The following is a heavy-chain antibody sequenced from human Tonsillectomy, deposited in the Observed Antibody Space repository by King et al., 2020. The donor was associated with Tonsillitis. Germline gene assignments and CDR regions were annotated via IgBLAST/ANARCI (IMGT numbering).Heavy chain of an antibody. J-gene: IGHJ5*02. CDR1: GGSISSYY. D-gene: IGHD3-3*01. Sequence: LQLQESGPGLVKPSETLSLTCYVAGGSISSYYWNWIRQSPGKGLEWIGYIHHSGSTNYNPFLKSRVTISVDTSKHHFSLKLRSVTAADTAVYYCAREGVVNFRWVDPWGQGNLVTVSS. CDR3: AREGVVNFRWVDP. V-gene: IGHV4-59*01. CDR2: IHHSGST.